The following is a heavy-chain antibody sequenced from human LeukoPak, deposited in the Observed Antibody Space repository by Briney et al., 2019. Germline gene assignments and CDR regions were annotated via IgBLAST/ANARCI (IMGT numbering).Heavy chain of an antibody. CDR2: ISSTSSTI. V-gene: IGHV3-48*01. Sequence: GGSLRLSCAASGFTFSSYSMNWVRQAPGKGLEWPSHISSTSSTIKYADSVKGRFTISRDNAKNSVYLQMHSLRVEDTAVYYCAREWGVWGKGTTVTVSS. J-gene: IGHJ6*04. CDR1: GFTFSSYS. CDR3: AREWGV. D-gene: IGHD1-26*01.